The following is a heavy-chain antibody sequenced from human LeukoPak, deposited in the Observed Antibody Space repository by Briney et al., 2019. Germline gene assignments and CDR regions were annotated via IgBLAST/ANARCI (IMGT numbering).Heavy chain of an antibody. V-gene: IGHV4-59*08. CDR3: ARRRGYSFDY. D-gene: IGHD5-18*01. CDR1: GGSISSNC. J-gene: IGHJ4*02. CDR2: IYYSGST. Sequence: SETLSLTCTVSGGSISSNCWSWIRQPPGPGLEWIGYIYYSGSTNYNPSLKSRVTISVDTSKNQFSLKLSSVTAADTAVYYCARRRGYSFDYWGQGTLVTVSS.